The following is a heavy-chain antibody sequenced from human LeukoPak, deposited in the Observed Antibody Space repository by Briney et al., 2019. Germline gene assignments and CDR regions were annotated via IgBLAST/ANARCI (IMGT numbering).Heavy chain of an antibody. Sequence: PSETLSLTCTVSGGSVSSGTYYWSWIRQPPGKGLEWIGYIYYSGSTNYNPSLKSRVTISVDTSKDQFSLKLSSVTAADTAVYYCARDRVRGNSNPFFDYWGQGTLVTVSS. V-gene: IGHV4-61*01. CDR2: IYYSGST. J-gene: IGHJ4*02. D-gene: IGHD4-11*01. CDR1: GGSVSSGTYY. CDR3: ARDRVRGNSNPFFDY.